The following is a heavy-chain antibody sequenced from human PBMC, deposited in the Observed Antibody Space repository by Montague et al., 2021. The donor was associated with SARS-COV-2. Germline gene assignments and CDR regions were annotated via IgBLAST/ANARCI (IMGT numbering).Heavy chain of an antibody. CDR2: ISISDGNT. D-gene: IGHD6-13*01. CDR3: AKDRQLVGDDAFDI. CDR1: GFTFSSYA. V-gene: IGHV3-23*01. Sequence: SLRLSCAASGFTFSSYAMSWVRQAPGKGLEWVPTISISDGNTYYADSVKGRFTISRDKSKNTPYLQMNSLRAEDTAVYYCAKDRQLVGDDAFDIWGQGTMVTVSS. J-gene: IGHJ3*02.